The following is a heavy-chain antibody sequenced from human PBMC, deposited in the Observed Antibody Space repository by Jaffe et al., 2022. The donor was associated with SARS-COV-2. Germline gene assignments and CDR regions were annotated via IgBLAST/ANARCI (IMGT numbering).Heavy chain of an antibody. CDR2: INHSGST. CDR3: ASLECSSTSCHTNWFDP. D-gene: IGHD2-2*02. Sequence: QVQLQQWGAGLLKPSETLSLTCAVYGGSFSGYYWSWIRQPPGKGLEWIGEINHSGSTNYNPSLKSRVTISVDTSKNQFSLKLSSVTAADTAVYYCASLECSSTSCHTNWFDPWGQGTLVTVSS. V-gene: IGHV4-34*01. J-gene: IGHJ5*02. CDR1: GGSFSGYY.